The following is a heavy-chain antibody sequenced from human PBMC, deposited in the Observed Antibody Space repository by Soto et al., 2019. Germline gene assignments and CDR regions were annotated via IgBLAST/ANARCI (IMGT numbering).Heavy chain of an antibody. CDR1: GFTFSSYA. CDR2: ISGSDGST. CDR3: ACSLYYDSRRLDY. V-gene: IGHV3-23*01. Sequence: PGGSLRLSCAASGFTFSSYAMSWVRQAPGKGLEWVSAISGSDGSTYYADSVKGRFTISRDNSKNTLYLQVSSLRAEDTAVYYCACSLYYDSRRLDYWGQGTLVTVSS. J-gene: IGHJ4*02. D-gene: IGHD3-22*01.